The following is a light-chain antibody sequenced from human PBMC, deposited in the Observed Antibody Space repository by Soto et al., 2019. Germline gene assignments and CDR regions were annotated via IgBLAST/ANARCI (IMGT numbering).Light chain of an antibody. CDR3: GSWDSSLSAYV. J-gene: IGLJ1*01. V-gene: IGLV1-51*01. CDR2: DDN. CDR1: SSNIGGNS. Sequence: QSVLAQPPSVCAAPGQKVTISCSGSSSNIGGNSVSWYQQLPGTAPKLLIYDDNKRPSGIPDRFSGSKSGTSATLGITGFQTGDEADYYCGSWDSSLSAYVFGTRTKV.